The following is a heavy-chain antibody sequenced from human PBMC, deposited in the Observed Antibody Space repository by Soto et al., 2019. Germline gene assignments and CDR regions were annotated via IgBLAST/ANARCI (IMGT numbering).Heavy chain of an antibody. CDR1: GGTFSNYA. D-gene: IGHD2-2*01. Sequence: QVQLVQSGAEVKKPGSSVKVSCKVSGGTFSNYAISWVRQAPGQGLEWMGGIIPIFGRTTYAQKFQGRVAITADESTSTAYMELTRLTSEDTAVSYCADLSLGYCITSSCPPDYWGLGTLVTVAS. CDR3: ADLSLGYCITSSCPPDY. V-gene: IGHV1-69*12. J-gene: IGHJ4*02. CDR2: IIPIFGRT.